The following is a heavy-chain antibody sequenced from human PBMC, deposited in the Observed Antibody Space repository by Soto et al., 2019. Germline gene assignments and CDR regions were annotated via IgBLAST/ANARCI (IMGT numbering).Heavy chain of an antibody. Sequence: SETLSLTXTVSGGSISSSSYYWGWIRQPPGKGLEWIGSIYYSGSTYYNPSLKSRVTISVDTSKNQFSLKLSSVTAADTAVYYCARTITMVRGVTINDYYYGMDVWGQGTTVTVSS. V-gene: IGHV4-39*01. J-gene: IGHJ6*02. CDR1: GGSISSSSYY. CDR3: ARTITMVRGVTINDYYYGMDV. CDR2: IYYSGST. D-gene: IGHD3-10*01.